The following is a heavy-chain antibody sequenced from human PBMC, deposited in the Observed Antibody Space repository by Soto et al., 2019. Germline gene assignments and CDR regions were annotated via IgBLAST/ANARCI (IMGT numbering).Heavy chain of an antibody. D-gene: IGHD3-10*01. CDR1: GGSISSYY. CDR3: ARDLVRGVIGY. CDR2: IYYSGST. Sequence: PSETLSLTCTVSGGSISSYYWSWIRQPPGKGLEWIGYIYYSGSTNYNPSLKSRVTISVDTSKNQFSLKLSSVTAADTAVDYCARDLVRGVIGYWGQGTLVTVSS. J-gene: IGHJ4*02. V-gene: IGHV4-59*01.